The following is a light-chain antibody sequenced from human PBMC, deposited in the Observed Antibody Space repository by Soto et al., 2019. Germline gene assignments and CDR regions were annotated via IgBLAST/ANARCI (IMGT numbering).Light chain of an antibody. CDR3: QQFNTPIT. V-gene: IGKV1-13*02. CDR1: PDISSA. CDR2: GAS. J-gene: IGKJ5*01. Sequence: AIQLTQSPSSLSASVGDRVTITCRASPDISSALAWYQQKPGKPPKVLIYGASTLENGVPSRFIGSGSGTDFTLTISLLLSEDVAPYYCQQFNTPITFGQGTRLEI.